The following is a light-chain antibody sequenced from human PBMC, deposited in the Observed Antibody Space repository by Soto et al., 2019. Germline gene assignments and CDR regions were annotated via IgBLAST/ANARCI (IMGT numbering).Light chain of an antibody. CDR3: QQSYSTPRT. CDR1: QNINRY. Sequence: DIQMTQSPSSLSASVGDRVTITCRASQNINRYLNWYQQKPGRAPKLLIYAASSLQSGVPSRFSGTESGTEFTLTISSLQPEDSATYYCQQSYSTPRTFGQGTKVDIK. V-gene: IGKV1-39*01. CDR2: AAS. J-gene: IGKJ1*01.